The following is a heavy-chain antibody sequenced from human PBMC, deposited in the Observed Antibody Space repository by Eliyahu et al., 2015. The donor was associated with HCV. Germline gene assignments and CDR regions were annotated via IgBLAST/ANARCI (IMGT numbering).Heavy chain of an antibody. CDR2: IKSKTDGGXT. V-gene: IGHV3-15*01. J-gene: IGHJ6*03. Sequence: EVQLVESGGXLVKPGGSLRLSCXSSGFPFXKAWMXGVRQAPGKGLEVIGRIKSKTDGGXTDYAAPVKGRFTISXDDSKSTLYLQMNSLKTEDTAVYYCTTGAPGGFDYYLDVWGQGTTVTVSS. CDR3: TTGAPGGFDYYLDV. CDR1: GFPFXKAW. D-gene: IGHD3-10*01.